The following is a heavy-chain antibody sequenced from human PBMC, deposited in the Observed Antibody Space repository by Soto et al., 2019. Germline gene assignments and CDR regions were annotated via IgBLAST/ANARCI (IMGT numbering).Heavy chain of an antibody. J-gene: IGHJ4*02. CDR3: AILGYCSGGSCSPLDY. CDR1: GFTFSSYS. D-gene: IGHD2-15*01. CDR2: ISSSSSTI. V-gene: IGHV3-48*01. Sequence: GGSLRLSCAASGFTFSSYSMNWVRQAPGKGLEWVSYISSSSSTIYYADSVKGRFTISRDNAKNSLYLQMNSLRAEDTAVYYCAILGYCSGGSCSPLDYWGQGTLVTVSS.